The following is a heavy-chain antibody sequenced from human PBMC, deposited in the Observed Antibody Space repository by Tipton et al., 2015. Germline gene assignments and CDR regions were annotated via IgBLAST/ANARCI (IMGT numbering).Heavy chain of an antibody. V-gene: IGHV3-74*01. Sequence: SLRLSCAASGFMFSTYWMHWVRQAPGKGLVWVSRINGDDTSTSYADSVKGRFTISRDNAKSTVYLQMNSLRVEDTAVYYCARDDYGDYGAYGMDVWGQGTTVTVSS. J-gene: IGHJ6*02. D-gene: IGHD4-17*01. CDR2: INGDDTST. CDR1: GFMFSTYW. CDR3: ARDDYGDYGAYGMDV.